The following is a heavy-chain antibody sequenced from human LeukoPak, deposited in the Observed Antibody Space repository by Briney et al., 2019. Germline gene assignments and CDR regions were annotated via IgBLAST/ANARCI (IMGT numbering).Heavy chain of an antibody. J-gene: IGHJ4*02. CDR2: MNPNSGNT. Sequence: ASVEVSCKASGYTLTSYDINWVRQATGQGLEWMGWMNPNSGNTGYAQKFQGRVTITRNTSISTAYMVLSSLRSEDTAVYYCARRGGFGEYTFDYWGQGTLVTVSS. D-gene: IGHD3-10*01. V-gene: IGHV1-8*03. CDR3: ARRGGFGEYTFDY. CDR1: GYTLTSYD.